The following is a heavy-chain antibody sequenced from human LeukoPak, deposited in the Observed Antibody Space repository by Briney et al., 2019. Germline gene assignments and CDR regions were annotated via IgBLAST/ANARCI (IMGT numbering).Heavy chain of an antibody. D-gene: IGHD3-10*01. CDR3: ARDRYYYGSGSFFDY. V-gene: IGHV3-64*04. J-gene: IGHJ4*02. CDR2: IGPNGAST. CDR1: GFTFSNHF. Sequence: GGSLRLSCSTSGFTFSNHFMHWVRQAPGKGLEYVSSIGPNGASTLYADSVKGRFTISRDNSKNTLYLQMNSLRAEDTAVYYCARDRYYYGSGSFFDYWGQGTLDTVSS.